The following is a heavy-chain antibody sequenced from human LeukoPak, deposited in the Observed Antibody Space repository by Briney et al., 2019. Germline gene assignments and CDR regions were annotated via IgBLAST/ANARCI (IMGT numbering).Heavy chain of an antibody. CDR3: ARGRSVLRYFDWLLERPGAFDI. CDR1: GYTFTSYG. V-gene: IGHV1-18*01. D-gene: IGHD3-9*01. Sequence: GASVKVSCKASGYTFTSYGISWVRQAPGQGLEWMGWISAYNGNTNYAQKLQGRVTMTTDTSTSTAYMELRSLRSDDTAVYYCARGRSVLRYFDWLLERPGAFDIWGQGTMVTVSS. CDR2: ISAYNGNT. J-gene: IGHJ3*02.